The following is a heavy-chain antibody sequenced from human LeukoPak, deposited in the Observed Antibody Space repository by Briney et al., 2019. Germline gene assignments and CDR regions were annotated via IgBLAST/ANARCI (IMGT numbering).Heavy chain of an antibody. CDR3: AINRYYDSSGYYFDYYYMDV. D-gene: IGHD3-22*01. Sequence: GASVKVSCKASGYTFTGYYMHWVRQAPGQGLEWMGWINPNSGGTNYAQKFQGRVTMTRDTSISTAYMELSRLRSDDTAVYYCAINRYYDSSGYYFDYYYMDVWGKGTTVTVSS. CDR1: GYTFTGYY. CDR2: INPNSGGT. J-gene: IGHJ6*03. V-gene: IGHV1-2*02.